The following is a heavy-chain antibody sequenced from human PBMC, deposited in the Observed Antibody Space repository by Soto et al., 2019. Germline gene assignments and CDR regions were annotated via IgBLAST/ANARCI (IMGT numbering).Heavy chain of an antibody. CDR2: INHSGST. CDR3: ATPIAEAGSAEYFQH. V-gene: IGHV4-34*01. CDR1: GGSFSGYY. D-gene: IGHD6-13*01. Sequence: SQTLSLTCAVYGGSFSGYYWSWIRQPPGKGLEWIGEINHSGSTNYNPSLKSRVTISVDTSKNQFSLKLSSVTAADTAVYYCATPIAEAGSAEYFQHWGQGTLVTVSS. J-gene: IGHJ1*01.